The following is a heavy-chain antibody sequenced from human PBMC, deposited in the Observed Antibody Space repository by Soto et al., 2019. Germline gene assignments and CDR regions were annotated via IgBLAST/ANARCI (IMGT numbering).Heavy chain of an antibody. CDR2: INHSGST. V-gene: IGHV4-34*01. D-gene: IGHD2-15*01. CDR3: ARELGYCSGGSCYSGFDY. Sequence: PSETLSLTCAVYGGSFSGYYWSWIRQPPGKGLEWIGEINHSGSTNYNPSLKSRVTISVDTSKNQFSLKLSSVTAADTAVYYCARELGYCSGGSCYSGFDYWGQGTLVTVSS. J-gene: IGHJ4*02. CDR1: GGSFSGYY.